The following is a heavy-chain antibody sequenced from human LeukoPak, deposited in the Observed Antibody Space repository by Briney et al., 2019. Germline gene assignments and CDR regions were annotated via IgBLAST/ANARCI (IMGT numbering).Heavy chain of an antibody. D-gene: IGHD3-10*01. J-gene: IGHJ4*02. CDR2: IYYSGST. CDR3: ARHGAARVITMVRGVISY. Sequence: PSETLSPTCTVSGGSISSSSYYWGWIRQPPGKGLEWIGSIYYSGSTYYNPSLKSRVTISVDTSKNQFSLKLSSVTAADTAVYYCARHGAARVITMVRGVISYWGQGTLVTVSS. V-gene: IGHV4-39*01. CDR1: GGSISSSSYY.